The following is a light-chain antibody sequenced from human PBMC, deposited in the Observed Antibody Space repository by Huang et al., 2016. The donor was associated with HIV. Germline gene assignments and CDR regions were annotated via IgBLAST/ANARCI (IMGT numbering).Light chain of an antibody. J-gene: IGKJ4*01. CDR1: ENIVYA. V-gene: IGKV1-39*01. Sequence: DIQLTQYPSSLSASVGDGITITCRASENIVYALSCFQQKPGHAPKSLIYATSRLHAGVPSTISGTGSGTNFTLSIISLGPEDFGTYYCQQSSNLPRTYGGGTKVDI. CDR2: ATS. CDR3: QQSSNLPRT.